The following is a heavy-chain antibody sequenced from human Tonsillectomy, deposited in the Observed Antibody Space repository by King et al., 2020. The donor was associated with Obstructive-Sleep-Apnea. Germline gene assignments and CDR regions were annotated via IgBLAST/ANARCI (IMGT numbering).Heavy chain of an antibody. CDR3: ARVQYYDFWSGYSNYYYYAMDV. J-gene: IGHJ6*02. D-gene: IGHD3-3*01. Sequence: QLVQSGAEVKKPGASVKVSCKASGYTFTIHGISWVRQAPGQGLEWMGGISAYNGNTNYAQQVQGKVTMTPNTSTSTASMDRRGLRSDDTAVFYCARVQYYDFWSGYSNYYYYAMDVWGQGTTVTVSS. CDR2: ISAYNGNT. CDR1: GYTFTIHG. V-gene: IGHV1-18*04.